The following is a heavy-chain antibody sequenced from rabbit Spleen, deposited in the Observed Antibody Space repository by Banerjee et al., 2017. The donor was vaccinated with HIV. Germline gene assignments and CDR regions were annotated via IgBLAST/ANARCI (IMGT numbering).Heavy chain of an antibody. CDR3: ARYTYDGVGAHTRPDL. Sequence: EQLEESGGGLVKPGGTLTLTCTVSGFSFSSNWICWVRQAPGKGLEWIACIDTDSSGFTYFASWAKGRFTISKTSSATVTLQMTSLTAADTATYFCARYTYDGVGAHTRPDLWGPGTLVTVS. V-gene: IGHV1S45*01. CDR2: IDTDSSGFT. D-gene: IGHD2-1*01. CDR1: GFSFSSNW. J-gene: IGHJ3*01.